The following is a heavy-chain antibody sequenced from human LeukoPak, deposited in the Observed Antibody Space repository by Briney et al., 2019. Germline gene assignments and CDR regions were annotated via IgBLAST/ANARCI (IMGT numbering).Heavy chain of an antibody. J-gene: IGHJ4*02. V-gene: IGHV4-61*02. CDR2: IYTSGST. D-gene: IGHD3-22*01. CDR3: ARAARNDYYDSSGYHGGILYYFDY. CDR1: GGSISSGSYY. Sequence: SQTLSLTCTVSGGSISSGSYYWSWIRQPAGKGLEWIGRIYTSGSTNYNPSLQSRVTISVDTSKNQFYLKLSSVAAADTAVYYWARAARNDYYDSSGYHGGILYYFDYWGQGTLVTVSS.